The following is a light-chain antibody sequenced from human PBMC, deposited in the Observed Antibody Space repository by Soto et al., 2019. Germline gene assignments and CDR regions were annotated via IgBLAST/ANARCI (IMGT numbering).Light chain of an antibody. Sequence: EIVMTQSPATLSVSPGERATLSCRASQSVSSNLAWYQQKPGQAPRLLIYGASTRATGIPARFSGSGSGTDFTLTISRLQSEDFAVYYCQQYNNWPQTFGQGTRLEIK. CDR2: GAS. CDR3: QQYNNWPQT. V-gene: IGKV3-15*01. J-gene: IGKJ5*01. CDR1: QSVSSN.